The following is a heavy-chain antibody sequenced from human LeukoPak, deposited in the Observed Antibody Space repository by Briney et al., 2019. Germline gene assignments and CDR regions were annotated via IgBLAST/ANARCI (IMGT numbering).Heavy chain of an antibody. V-gene: IGHV3-74*01. CDR1: GFTFSSHW. CDR3: AKDLGRYRNNYFDY. CDR2: INSDGSST. J-gene: IGHJ4*02. D-gene: IGHD1-26*01. Sequence: PGGSLRLSCAASGFTFSSHWMHWVRQAPGKGLVWVSRINSDGSSTSYADSVKGRFTISRDNAKNTLYLQMNSLRAEDTAVYYCAKDLGRYRNNYFDYWGQGTLVTVSS.